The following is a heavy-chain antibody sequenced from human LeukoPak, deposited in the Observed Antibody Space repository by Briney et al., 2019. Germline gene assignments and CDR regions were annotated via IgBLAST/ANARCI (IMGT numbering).Heavy chain of an antibody. D-gene: IGHD6-13*01. V-gene: IGHV3-30*02. CDR2: MQNDGNSK. CDR1: GLTFSMPP. J-gene: IGHJ4*02. Sequence: PGGSLRLSCAASGLTFSMPPMDWVRQAPGKGLEWVAFMQNDGNSKNYADSVKGRFTISRDTSKNTLYLQMNSLRAEDTAGYYCARDKAPYSSSWSFDYWGQGTLVTVSS. CDR3: ARDKAPYSSSWSFDY.